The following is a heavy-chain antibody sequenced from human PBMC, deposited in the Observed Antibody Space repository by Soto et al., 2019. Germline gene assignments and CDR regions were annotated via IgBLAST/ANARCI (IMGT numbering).Heavy chain of an antibody. CDR1: GFTFSDYI. V-gene: IGHV3-21*06. CDR3: ASPREYCRSNTCYVALDI. D-gene: IGHD2-2*01. Sequence: EIQLVESGGGLVKPGGSLRLSCAASGFTFSDYIMNWVRQAPGKGLEWLSSISSSSSYIFYADSVKGRFTISRDNAKNSLVLHMNSLRADDTAVYYCASPREYCRSNTCYVALDIWGQGTMVTVSP. J-gene: IGHJ3*02. CDR2: ISSSSSYI.